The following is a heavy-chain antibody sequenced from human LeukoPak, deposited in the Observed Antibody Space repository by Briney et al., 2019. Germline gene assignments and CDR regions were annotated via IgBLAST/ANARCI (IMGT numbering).Heavy chain of an antibody. V-gene: IGHV4-61*08. CDR2: IYYSGST. D-gene: IGHD3-10*01. Sequence: SETLSLTCTVSGGSISSGGYYWSWIRQPPGKGLEWIGYIYYSGSTNYNPSLKSRVTISVDTSKNQFSLKLSSVTAADTAVYYCARDRDGDLDAFDIWGQGTMVTVSS. J-gene: IGHJ3*02. CDR1: GGSISSGGYY. CDR3: ARDRDGDLDAFDI.